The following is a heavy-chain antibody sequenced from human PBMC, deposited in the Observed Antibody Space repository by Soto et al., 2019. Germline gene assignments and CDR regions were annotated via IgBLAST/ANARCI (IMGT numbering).Heavy chain of an antibody. CDR2: ISSSSSTI. V-gene: IGHV3-48*02. Sequence: GGSLRLSCASSGFTFSSYSMNWVRQAPGKGLEWVSYISSSSSTIYYADSVKGRFTISRDNAKNSLYLQMNSLRDEDTAVYYCARDPLLRYFDWSDAYYFDYWGQGTLVTVSS. CDR3: ARDPLLRYFDWSDAYYFDY. J-gene: IGHJ4*02. D-gene: IGHD3-9*01. CDR1: GFTFSSYS.